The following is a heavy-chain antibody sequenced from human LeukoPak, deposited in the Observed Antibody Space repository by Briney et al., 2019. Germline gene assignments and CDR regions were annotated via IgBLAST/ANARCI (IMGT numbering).Heavy chain of an antibody. CDR3: AKLTTKNIVRGVGRFDY. V-gene: IGHV3-23*01. CDR2: ISGSGGST. Sequence: TGGSLRLSCAASGLTFSIYGMTWVRQAPGKGLEWVSSISGSGGSTYYADSVKGRFTISRDNSKNTVYLQMNSLRAEDTAVYYCAKLTTKNIVRGVGRFDYWAQGTLVTVSS. D-gene: IGHD3-10*01. J-gene: IGHJ4*02. CDR1: GLTFSIYG.